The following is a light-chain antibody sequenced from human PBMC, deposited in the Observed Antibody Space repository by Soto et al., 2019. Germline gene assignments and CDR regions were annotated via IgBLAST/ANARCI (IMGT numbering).Light chain of an antibody. J-gene: IGKJ1*01. CDR2: GAS. CDR3: QQYNDWWT. V-gene: IGKV3-15*01. Sequence: EIVMTQSPDTLSVSPGERATLSYRASQSVSNNLAWYHQKPGQAPRLLIFGASTRATGIPARFSGSGSGTEFTLTISSLQSEDFAVYYCQQYNDWWTFGQGTKVEIK. CDR1: QSVSNN.